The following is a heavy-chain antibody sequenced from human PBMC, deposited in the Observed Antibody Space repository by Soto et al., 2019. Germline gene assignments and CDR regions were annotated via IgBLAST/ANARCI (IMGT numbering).Heavy chain of an antibody. Sequence: GGSLRLSCAASGFTFSSYGMHWVRQAPGKGLEWVAVISYDGSNKYYADSVKGRFTISRDNSKNTLYLQMNSLRAEDTAVYYCAKRPTRDSSSWHDYWGQGTLVTVSS. V-gene: IGHV3-30*18. CDR3: AKRPTRDSSSWHDY. J-gene: IGHJ4*02. CDR2: ISYDGSNK. CDR1: GFTFSSYG. D-gene: IGHD6-13*01.